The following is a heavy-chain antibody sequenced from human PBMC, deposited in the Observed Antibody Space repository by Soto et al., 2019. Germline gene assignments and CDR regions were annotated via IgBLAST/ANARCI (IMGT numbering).Heavy chain of an antibody. D-gene: IGHD6-6*01. J-gene: IGHJ6*02. V-gene: IGHV1-3*05. CDR2: INAGNGNT. CDR1: GYTFTSYA. Sequence: QVQLVQSGAEEKKPGASVKVSCKASGYTFTSYAMHWVRQAPGQRLEWMGWINAGNGNTKYSQKFQGRVTITRDTSARTAYMELSSLRSEDTAVYYWARDSAYSSSTYYYYGMDVWGQGTTVTVSS. CDR3: ARDSAYSSSTYYYYGMDV.